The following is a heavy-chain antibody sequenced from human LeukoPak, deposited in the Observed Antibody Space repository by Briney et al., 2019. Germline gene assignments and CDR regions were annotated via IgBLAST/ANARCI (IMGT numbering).Heavy chain of an antibody. D-gene: IGHD6-19*01. CDR2: INHSGST. CDR3: ARGLGIAVAGTFDY. CDR1: GGSFSGYY. J-gene: IGHJ4*02. V-gene: IGHV4-34*01. Sequence: PSETLSLTCAVYGGSFSGYYWSWIRQPPGKGLEWIGEINHSGSTNYNPSLKSRVTISVDTSKNQFSLKLSSVTAADTAVYYCARGLGIAVAGTFDYWGQGTLVTVSS.